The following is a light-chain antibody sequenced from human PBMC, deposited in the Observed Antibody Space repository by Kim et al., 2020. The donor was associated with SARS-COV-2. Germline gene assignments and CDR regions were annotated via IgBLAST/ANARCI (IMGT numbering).Light chain of an antibody. CDR3: QQYDNLPLT. V-gene: IGKV1-33*01. CDR2: DAS. J-gene: IGKJ4*01. CDR1: QDISNY. Sequence: ASVGDRVTITCQASQDISNYLNWYQQKPGKAPKLLIYDASNLEIGVPSRFSGSGSGTDFTFTIYSLQPEDIATYYCQQYDNLPLTFGGGTKVDIK.